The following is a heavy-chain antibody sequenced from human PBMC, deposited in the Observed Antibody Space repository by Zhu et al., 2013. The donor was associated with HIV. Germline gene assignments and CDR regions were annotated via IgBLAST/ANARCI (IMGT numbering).Heavy chain of an antibody. CDR2: IYHSGST. CDR3: ARAEIYVSSGYITHFDY. V-gene: IGHV4-4*02. J-gene: IGHJ4*02. CDR1: GGSISSSNW. D-gene: IGHD3-22*01. Sequence: QVQLQESGPGLVKPSGTLSLTCAVSGGSISSSNWWSWVRQPPGKGLEWIGEIYHSGSTNYNPSLKSRVTISVDKSKNQFSLKLSSVTAADTAVYYCARAEIYVSSGYITHFDYWGQGTLVTVSS.